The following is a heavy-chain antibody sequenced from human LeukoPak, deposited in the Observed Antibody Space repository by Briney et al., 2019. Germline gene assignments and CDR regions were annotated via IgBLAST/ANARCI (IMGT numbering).Heavy chain of an antibody. D-gene: IGHD6-13*01. CDR2: IYTSGST. CDR3: ARGTIAADDYYYMDV. Sequence: SETLSLTCTVSGGSISSGSYYWSWIRQPAGKGLEWIGRIYTSGSTNYNPSLKSRVTISVDTSKNQFSLKLSSVTAADTAVYYCARGTIAADDYYYMDVWGKGTTVTISS. J-gene: IGHJ6*03. V-gene: IGHV4-61*02. CDR1: GGSISSGSYY.